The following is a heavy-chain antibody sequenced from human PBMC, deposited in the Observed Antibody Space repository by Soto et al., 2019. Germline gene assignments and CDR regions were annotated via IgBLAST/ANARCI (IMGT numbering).Heavy chain of an antibody. CDR1: DDTFNTYG. CDR2: ISSNGGTT. D-gene: IGHD3-3*01. V-gene: IGHV3-64D*06. CDR3: VKDGTPNDSCGGYFSNFEA. Sequence: GGSPMSSCSSSDDTFNTYGIDWVRQAPWKGLRCVSSISSNGGTTYSADSVKGRSTISSANPKNTVYLQMSSLRAEDTAVYYCVKDGTPNDSCGGYFSNFEAWGQGPMVTGSS. J-gene: IGHJ5*02.